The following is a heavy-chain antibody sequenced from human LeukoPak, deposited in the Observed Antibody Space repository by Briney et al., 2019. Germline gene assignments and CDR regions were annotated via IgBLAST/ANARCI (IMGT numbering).Heavy chain of an antibody. Sequence: PGRSLRRSCAASGFTFSSYAMHWVRQAPGKGLEWVAVILYDGRNKDYTDSVKGRFTISRDNSKNTLYLQMNSLRAEDTAVYYCARGGHDFWSADIDPWGQGTLVTVSS. CDR2: ILYDGRNK. CDR3: ARGGHDFWSADIDP. V-gene: IGHV3-30*04. J-gene: IGHJ5*02. D-gene: IGHD3-3*01. CDR1: GFTFSSYA.